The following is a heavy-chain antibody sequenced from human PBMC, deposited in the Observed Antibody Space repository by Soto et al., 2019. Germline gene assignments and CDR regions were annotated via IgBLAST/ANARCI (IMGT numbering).Heavy chain of an antibody. V-gene: IGHV3-23*01. CDR3: ATRAYCVSSDCSEDYLCMEV. D-gene: IGHD2-21*01. CDR1: GFTFSNYA. J-gene: IGHJ6*02. CDR2: IRGSGGST. Sequence: EVQLLESGGDLVQPGGSRRLSCAASGFTFSNYAMNWVRQAPGKGLEWVASIRGSGGSTDYADSVKGRFTISRDNSMDTVDLQLNSLRDEDPAQHYCATRAYCVSSDCSEDYLCMEVWGQGTTVTLSS.